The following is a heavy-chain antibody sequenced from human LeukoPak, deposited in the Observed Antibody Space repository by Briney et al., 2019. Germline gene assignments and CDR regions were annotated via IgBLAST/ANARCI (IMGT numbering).Heavy chain of an antibody. CDR3: SRESLGISIFGVVTE. V-gene: IGHV3-7*01. CDR2: IKENGGEK. CDR1: GFTFSSYA. D-gene: IGHD3-3*01. Sequence: GESLRLSCAASGFTFSSYAMSWVRQAPGKGLEWVASIKENGGEKYYVDSVKGRFTISRDNAKNSLSLQMNSLRADDTAVYYCSRESLGISIFGVVTEWGQGTLVTVSS. J-gene: IGHJ4*01.